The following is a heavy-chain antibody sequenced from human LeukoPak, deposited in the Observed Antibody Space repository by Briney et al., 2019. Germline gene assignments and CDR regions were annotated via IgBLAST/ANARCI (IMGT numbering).Heavy chain of an antibody. CDR1: GYTFTGYY. CDR3: ARDYDSSGYYLDFDL. V-gene: IGHV1-2*02. CDR2: INPNSGGT. J-gene: IGHJ2*01. D-gene: IGHD3-22*01. Sequence: ASVKVSCKASGYTFTGYYMHWVRQAPGQGLEWMGWINPNSGGTNYAQQFQGRVTMTRDTSISTAYMELRRLRSDDTAVYYCARDYDSSGYYLDFDLWGRGTLVTVSS.